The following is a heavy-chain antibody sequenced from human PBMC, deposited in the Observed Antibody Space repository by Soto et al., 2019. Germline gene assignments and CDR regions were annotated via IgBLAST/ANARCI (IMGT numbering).Heavy chain of an antibody. CDR1: GFTFSSFP. CDR3: AREGGVSGWYWGGDY. V-gene: IGHV3-30-3*01. J-gene: IGHJ4*02. D-gene: IGHD6-19*01. CDR2: ISYDGTNK. Sequence: SLRLSCAASGFTFSSFPMHWVRQAPGKGLERVALISYDGTNKYYTDSVKGRFTISGDNSKNTLYLQMNSLRAEDTAVYYCAREGGVSGWYWGGDYWGQGTPVTVSS.